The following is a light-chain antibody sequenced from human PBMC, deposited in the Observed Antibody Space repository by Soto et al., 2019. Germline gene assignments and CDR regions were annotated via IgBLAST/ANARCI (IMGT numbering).Light chain of an antibody. V-gene: IGKV3-15*01. Sequence: EVVLTQSPATLSLSPCERATLSCRASQSVSSNFAWYQQQPGQAPRLLIYGASTSATGSPARLSGSGSATEFTPTISSLQYEDFVVYYCQQYNSWLGTFGQGTKVDIK. CDR1: QSVSSN. J-gene: IGKJ1*01. CDR3: QQYNSWLGT. CDR2: GAS.